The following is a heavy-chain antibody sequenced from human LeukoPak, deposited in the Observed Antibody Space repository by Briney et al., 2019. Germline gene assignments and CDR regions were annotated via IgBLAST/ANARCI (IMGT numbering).Heavy chain of an antibody. CDR2: INHSGSI. Sequence: ETLSLTCAVYGGSFSGYYWSWIRQPPGKGLEWIGEINHSGSINYNPSLKSRVTISVDTSKNQFSLKLSSVTAADTAVYYCARGLHSSWYNWFDPWGQGTLVTVSS. CDR1: GGSFSGYY. V-gene: IGHV4-34*01. CDR3: ARGLHSSWYNWFDP. D-gene: IGHD6-13*01. J-gene: IGHJ5*02.